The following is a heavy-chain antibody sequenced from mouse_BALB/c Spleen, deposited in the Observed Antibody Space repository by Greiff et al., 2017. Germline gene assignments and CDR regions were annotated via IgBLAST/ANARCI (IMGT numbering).Heavy chain of an antibody. D-gene: IGHD2-1*01. J-gene: IGHJ4*01. V-gene: IGHV3-2*02. CDR3: ARGDGNYGGYAMDY. CDR1: GYSITSDYA. Sequence: EVQRVESGPGLVKPSQSLSLTCTVTGYSITSDYAWNWIRQFPGNKLEWMGYISYSGSTSYNPSLKSRISITRDTSKNQFFLQLNSVTTEDTATYYCARGDGNYGGYAMDYWGQGTSVTVSS. CDR2: ISYSGST.